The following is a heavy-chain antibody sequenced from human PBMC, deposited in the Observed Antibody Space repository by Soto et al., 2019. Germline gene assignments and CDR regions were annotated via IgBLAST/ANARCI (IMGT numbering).Heavy chain of an antibody. D-gene: IGHD2-2*01. Sequence: QVQLVQSGAEVKKPGASVKVSCKASGYTFTSYDINWVRQATGQGLEWMGWMNPNSGNTGYAQKFQGRVTMTRNTSRSTAYLQLRSLRSEDTAVYYCAREAAALGNDYWGQGTLVTVSS. V-gene: IGHV1-8*01. J-gene: IGHJ4*02. CDR1: GYTFTSYD. CDR3: AREAAALGNDY. CDR2: MNPNSGNT.